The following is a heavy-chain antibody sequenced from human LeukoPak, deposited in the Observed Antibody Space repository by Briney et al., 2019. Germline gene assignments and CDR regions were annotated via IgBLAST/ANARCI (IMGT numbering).Heavy chain of an antibody. D-gene: IGHD3-22*01. CDR2: IYYSGST. CDR3: ARDRGDSSGYDFDY. Sequence: SETLSLTCTVSGGSISSSSYYWSWIRQPPGKGLEWIGYIYYSGSTNYNPSLKSRVTISVDTSKNQFSLKLSSVTAADTAVYYCARDRGDSSGYDFDYWGQGTLVTVSS. CDR1: GGSISSSSYY. V-gene: IGHV4-61*01. J-gene: IGHJ4*02.